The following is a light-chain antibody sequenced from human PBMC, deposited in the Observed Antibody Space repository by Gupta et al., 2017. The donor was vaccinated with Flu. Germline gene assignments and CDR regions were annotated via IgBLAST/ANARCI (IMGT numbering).Light chain of an antibody. J-gene: IGKJ1*01. V-gene: IGKV2-30*01. CDR2: QVS. CDR3: MQGAHWPWA. CDR1: QGLVYSDGNTY. Sequence: VTLGPPASISCRSSQGLVYSDGNTYLHWFQQRPGQSPRRLIYQVSYRDSGVPDRFSASGSGTDFTLKISSVEAEDVGIYFCMQGAHWPWAFGQGTTVEIK.